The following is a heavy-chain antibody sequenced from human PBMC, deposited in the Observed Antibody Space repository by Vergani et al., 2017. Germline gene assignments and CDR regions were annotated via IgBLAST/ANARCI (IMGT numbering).Heavy chain of an antibody. V-gene: IGHV4-31*03. Sequence: QVQLQESGPGLVKPSQTLSLTCTVSGGSISSGGYYWSWIRQHPGKGLEWIGYIYYSGSTYYNPSLKSRVTISVDTSKNQFSLRLSSVTAADTAVYYWARDIRSRSGNGMDVWGQGTTVTVSS. CDR1: GGSISSGGYY. J-gene: IGHJ6*02. CDR3: ARDIRSRSGNGMDV. CDR2: IYYSGST. D-gene: IGHD3-10*01.